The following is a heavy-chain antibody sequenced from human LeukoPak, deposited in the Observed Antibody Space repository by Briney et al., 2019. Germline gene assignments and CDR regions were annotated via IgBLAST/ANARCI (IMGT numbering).Heavy chain of an antibody. CDR3: RIENRPFCPFAF. CDR2: IAHDGTR. CDR1: GGSIDSTNY. D-gene: IGHD2/OR15-2a*01. J-gene: IGHJ4*02. Sequence: PSETRSLTCGVSGGSIDSTNYWSWVRQAPGKGLEWIGEIAHDGTRNYNPSLRSRVAMSFDRANNYFSLSLTAVTAADTALYYCRIENRPFCPFAFWGQGVMVTVSS. V-gene: IGHV4-4*02.